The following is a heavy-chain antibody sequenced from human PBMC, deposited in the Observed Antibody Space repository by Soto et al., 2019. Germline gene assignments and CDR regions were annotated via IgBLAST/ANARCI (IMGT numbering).Heavy chain of an antibody. CDR3: ARDRKSARGYYYDSSGYSYFDY. CDR1: GGSISSSNW. V-gene: IGHV4-4*02. D-gene: IGHD3-22*01. Sequence: SETLSLTCAVSGGSISSSNWWSWVRQPPGKGLEWIGEIYHSGSTNYNPSLKSRVTISVDKSKNQFSLKLSSVTAADTAVYYCARDRKSARGYYYDSSGYSYFDYWGQGTLVTVS. J-gene: IGHJ4*02. CDR2: IYHSGST.